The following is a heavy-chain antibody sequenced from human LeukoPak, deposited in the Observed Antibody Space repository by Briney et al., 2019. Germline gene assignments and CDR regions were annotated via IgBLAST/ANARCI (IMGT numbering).Heavy chain of an antibody. CDR1: GFTFSSYS. V-gene: IGHV3-21*01. CDR2: ISSSSSYI. D-gene: IGHD6-13*01. Sequence: GGSLRLSCAASGFTFSSYSMNWVRQAPGKGLEWVSSISSSSSYIYYADSVKGRFTISRDNAKNSLYLQMNSLRAEDTAVYYCARDGYSSSWYPHDAFDIWGQGTMVTVSS. CDR3: ARDGYSSSWYPHDAFDI. J-gene: IGHJ3*02.